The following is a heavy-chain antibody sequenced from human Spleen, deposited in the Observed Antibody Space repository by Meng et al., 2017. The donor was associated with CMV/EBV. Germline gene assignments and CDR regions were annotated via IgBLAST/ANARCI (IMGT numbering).Heavy chain of an antibody. D-gene: IGHD6-6*01. J-gene: IGHJ6*02. CDR1: GFTFSDYW. CDR3: ATESGSSRSYYYYGMAV. V-gene: IGHV3-11*06. CDR2: ISSSGSST. Sequence: GGSLRLSCAASGFTFSDYWMSWVRQAPGKGLEWISYISSSGSSTHYADSVRGRFTISRDTSKNTLYLQMNSLRPEDTAVYYCATESGSSRSYYYYGMAVWGQGTTVTVSS.